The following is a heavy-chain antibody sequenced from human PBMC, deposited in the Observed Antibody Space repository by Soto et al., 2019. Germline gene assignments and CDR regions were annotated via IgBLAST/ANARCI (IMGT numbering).Heavy chain of an antibody. CDR1: GFTFSSYG. D-gene: IGHD3-22*01. V-gene: IGHV3-21*01. J-gene: IGHJ4*02. CDR3: ASLYHYHSDAYVTFDY. CDR2: VSSSGSYI. Sequence: GGSLRLSCAASGFTFSSYGMNWVRQAPGMGLEWVSSVSSSGSYIYYADSVKGRFTISRDNAKNSLYLQMNSLRAEDTAVYYCASLYHYHSDAYVTFDYWGQGTPVTVSS.